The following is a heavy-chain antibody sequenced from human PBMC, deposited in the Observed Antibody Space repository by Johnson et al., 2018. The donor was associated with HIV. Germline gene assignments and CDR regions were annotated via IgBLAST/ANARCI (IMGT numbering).Heavy chain of an antibody. V-gene: IGHV3-30*02. J-gene: IGHJ3*02. CDR2: IRYDGSNK. CDR3: AKDSSGSFVIPSGAFDI. CDR1: GFTFSSYG. D-gene: IGHD1-26*01. Sequence: QVQLVESGGGVVQPGGSLRLSCAASGFTFSSYGMHWVRQAPGKGLAWVAFIRYDGSNKYYADSVKGRFTISRDNSKNTLYLQMNSLRAEDTAVYYCAKDSSGSFVIPSGAFDIWGQGTMVTVSS.